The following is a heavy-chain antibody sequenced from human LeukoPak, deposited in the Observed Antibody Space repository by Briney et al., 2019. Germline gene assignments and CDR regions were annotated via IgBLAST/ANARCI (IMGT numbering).Heavy chain of an antibody. CDR3: VKGTYYYDSSGYYDY. CDR1: GFAFSRYV. Sequence: GGSLRLACSASGFAFSRYVMYWVRQAPGKGLEYVSGISSNGGSTYYADSVKGRFTISRDNSKNTLYLQMSNLRDEDTAVYYCVKGTYYYDSSGYYDYWGQGTLVTVSS. V-gene: IGHV3-64D*09. J-gene: IGHJ4*02. CDR2: ISSNGGST. D-gene: IGHD3-22*01.